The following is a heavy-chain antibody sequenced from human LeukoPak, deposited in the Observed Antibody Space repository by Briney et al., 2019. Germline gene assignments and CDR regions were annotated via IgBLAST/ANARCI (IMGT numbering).Heavy chain of an antibody. CDR3: ARGRVSGTTLVTWFDT. CDR1: GGTFSSYA. D-gene: IGHD5-18*01. V-gene: IGHV1-69*05. Sequence: SVKVSCKASGGTFSSYAISWVRQAPGQGLEWLGGIISISPTANYAQKFQDRVTMNMDESMTTAFMELSSLRSDDTAVYYCARGRVSGTTLVTWFDTWGQGTLVTVSS. CDR2: IISISPTA. J-gene: IGHJ5*02.